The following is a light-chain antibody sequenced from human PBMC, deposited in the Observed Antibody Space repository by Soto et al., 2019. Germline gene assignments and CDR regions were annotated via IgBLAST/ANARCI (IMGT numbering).Light chain of an antibody. CDR3: HQYNSWPRGT. V-gene: IGKV3-15*01. J-gene: IGKJ3*01. CDR1: QSVNLN. Sequence: EIMMTQSPGTLSVSPGEGATLSCTASQSVNLNLAWYQQKPCQPPRLLLYGASTRATGISVRFRGSGSGAEFTLTMSSLQSEYSAVYYCHQYNSWPRGTFGPGTKVEIK. CDR2: GAS.